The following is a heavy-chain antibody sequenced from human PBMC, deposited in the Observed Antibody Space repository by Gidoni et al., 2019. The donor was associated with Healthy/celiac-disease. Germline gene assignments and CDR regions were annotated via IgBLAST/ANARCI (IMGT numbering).Heavy chain of an antibody. V-gene: IGHV3-30-3*01. Sequence: QVQRAESGGGVVQPGRCLRLSCAASGFPFGSYAMHWVRQAPGTGLEWGAVILYDGSNKYYADSVKGRFTISRDNSKNTLYLQMNSLRAEDTAVYYCARDLAIGHSGGICLDYWGQGTLVTVSS. CDR1: GFPFGSYA. J-gene: IGHJ4*02. CDR2: ILYDGSNK. CDR3: ARDLAIGHSGGICLDY. D-gene: IGHD2-15*01.